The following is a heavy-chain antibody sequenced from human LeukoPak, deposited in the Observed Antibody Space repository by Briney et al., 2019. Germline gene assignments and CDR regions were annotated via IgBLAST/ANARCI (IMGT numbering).Heavy chain of an antibody. D-gene: IGHD6-19*01. J-gene: IGHJ4*02. Sequence: ASVKVSCKASGYTFTSYGISWVRQAPGQGLEWMGWISAYNGNTNYAQKLQGRVTITRDTSASTAYMELSSLRSEDMAVYYCARGGHSSGWPGIDYWGQGTLVTVSS. V-gene: IGHV1-18*03. CDR3: ARGGHSSGWPGIDY. CDR1: GYTFTSYG. CDR2: ISAYNGNT.